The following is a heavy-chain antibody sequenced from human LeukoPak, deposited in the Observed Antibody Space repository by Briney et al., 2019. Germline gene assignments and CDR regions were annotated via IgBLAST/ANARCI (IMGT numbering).Heavy chain of an antibody. D-gene: IGHD2-15*01. Sequence: ASVTLTFRASGYTFTNSYIHWVRLAPGQGLEWMGWINPNIGDTTYAQKFQGRVTMTRTTSISTAYMELTRLRSDDAAVYYCARGLVGTAHFDYWGQGALVTVSS. CDR3: ARGLVGTAHFDY. J-gene: IGHJ4*02. V-gene: IGHV1-2*02. CDR2: INPNIGDT. CDR1: GYTFTNSY.